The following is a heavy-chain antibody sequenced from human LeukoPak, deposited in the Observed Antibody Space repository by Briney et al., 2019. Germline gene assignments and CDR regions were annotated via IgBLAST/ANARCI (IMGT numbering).Heavy chain of an antibody. CDR2: INPSGGIT. J-gene: IGHJ4*02. Sequence: ASVKVSCKASGYTFTAYYMHWVRQAPGQGLEWMGIINPSGGITGYAQKFQGRVTMARDTSTGTVYMELSSLGSEDTAVYYCARRYYYDSSAGPSEYWGQGTLVTVSS. D-gene: IGHD3-22*01. CDR3: ARRYYYDSSAGPSEY. V-gene: IGHV1-46*01. CDR1: GYTFTAYY.